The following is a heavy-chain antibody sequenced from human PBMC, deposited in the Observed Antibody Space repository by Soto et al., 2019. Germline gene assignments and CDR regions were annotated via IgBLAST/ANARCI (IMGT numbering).Heavy chain of an antibody. CDR3: ARKYYDFWSGYYGGWFDP. Sequence: SETLSLTCAVYGGSFSGYYWSWIRQPPGKGLEWIGEINHSGSTNYNPSLKSRVTISVDASKNQFSLKLSSVTAADTAVYYCARKYYDFWSGYYGGWFDPWGQGTLVTVSS. J-gene: IGHJ5*02. V-gene: IGHV4-34*01. CDR1: GGSFSGYY. CDR2: INHSGST. D-gene: IGHD3-3*01.